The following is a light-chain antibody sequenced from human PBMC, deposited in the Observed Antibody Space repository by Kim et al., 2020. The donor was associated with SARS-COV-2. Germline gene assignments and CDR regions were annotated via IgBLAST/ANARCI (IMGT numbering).Light chain of an antibody. CDR2: QDS. CDR3: QAWDGSTGV. Sequence: SYELTQPPSVSVSPGQTASITCSGDKLGDKYACWYQQKPGQSPVLVIYQDSKRPSGIPERFSGSNSGNTATLTISGTQARDEADYYCQAWDGSTGVFGTG. V-gene: IGLV3-1*01. CDR1: KLGDKY. J-gene: IGLJ1*01.